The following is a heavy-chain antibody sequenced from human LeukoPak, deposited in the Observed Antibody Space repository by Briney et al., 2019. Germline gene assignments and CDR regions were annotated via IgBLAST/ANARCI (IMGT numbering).Heavy chain of an antibody. J-gene: IGHJ5*02. V-gene: IGHV6-1*01. CDR2: TYYRSKWYN. Sequence: SQTLSLTCAISGDSVSSNSAAWNWIRQSPSRGLEWLGRTYYRSKWYNDYAVSVKSRITINPDTSKNQFSLQLNSVTPEDTAVYYCARDSYDFWSGTNWFDPWGQGTLVTVSS. CDR1: GDSVSSNSAA. CDR3: ARDSYDFWSGTNWFDP. D-gene: IGHD3-3*01.